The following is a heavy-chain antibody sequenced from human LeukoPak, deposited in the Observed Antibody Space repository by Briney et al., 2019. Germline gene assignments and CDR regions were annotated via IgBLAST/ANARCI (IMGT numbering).Heavy chain of an antibody. CDR3: ADITDDY. CDR1: GFTVSNSY. D-gene: IGHD1-20*01. J-gene: IGHJ4*02. Sequence: PGGSLRLSCAASGFTVSNSYMSWVRLVPGKGLAWVSVIYSGGRTYYADSVKGRFTISRDNSNNTLYLQMNSLRAEDTAVYYCADITDDYWGQGTLVTVSS. V-gene: IGHV3-53*01. CDR2: IYSGGRT.